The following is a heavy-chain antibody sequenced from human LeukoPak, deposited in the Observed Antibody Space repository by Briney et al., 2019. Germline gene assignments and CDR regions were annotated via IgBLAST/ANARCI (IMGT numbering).Heavy chain of an antibody. CDR2: IYYSGST. J-gene: IGHJ4*02. V-gene: IGHV4-59*01. CDR1: GGSISSYY. D-gene: IGHD6-19*01. Sequence: SETLSLTCTVSGGSISSYYWSWIRQPPGKGLEWIGCIYYSGSTNYNPSLKSRVTISVDTSKNQFSLKLSSVTAADTAVYYCARQVGSYRSGWYQDYWGQGTLVTVSS. CDR3: ARQVGSYRSGWYQDY.